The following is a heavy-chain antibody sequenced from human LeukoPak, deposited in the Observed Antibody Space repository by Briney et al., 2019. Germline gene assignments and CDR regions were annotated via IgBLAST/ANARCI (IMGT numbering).Heavy chain of an antibody. J-gene: IGHJ4*02. CDR2: ISAYNGNT. D-gene: IGHD5-12*01. CDR1: GYTFTSYG. CDR3: ARDYNGYDDYRKWDY. Sequence: ASVKVSCKASGYTFTSYGISWVRQAPGQGLEWMGWISAYNGNTNYAQKFQGRVTMTRDTSTNTAYMEVSRLRSDDTAVYYCARDYNGYDDYRKWDYWGQGTLVTVSS. V-gene: IGHV1-18*01.